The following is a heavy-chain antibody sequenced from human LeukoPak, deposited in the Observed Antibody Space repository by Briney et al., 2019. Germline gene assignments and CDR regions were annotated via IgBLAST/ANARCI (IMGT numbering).Heavy chain of an antibody. CDR1: GGSISSGGYS. CDR3: ARLAPNYDFWSGYYWSAFDI. V-gene: IGHV4-30-2*01. D-gene: IGHD3-3*01. Sequence: PSQTLSLTCAVSGGSISSGGYSWSWIRQPPGKGLEWIGYIYHSGSTYYNPSLKSRVTISVDTSKNQFSLKLSSVTAADTAVYYCARLAPNYDFWSGYYWSAFDIWGQGTMVTVSS. CDR2: IYHSGST. J-gene: IGHJ3*02.